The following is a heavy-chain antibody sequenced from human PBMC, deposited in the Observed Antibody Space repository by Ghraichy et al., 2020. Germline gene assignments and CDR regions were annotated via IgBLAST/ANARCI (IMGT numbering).Heavy chain of an antibody. D-gene: IGHD3-10*01. Sequence: SETLSLTCTVSGGSISSYYWSWIRQPPGKGLEWIGYIYYSGSTNYNPSLKSRVTISVDTSKNQFSLKLSSVTAADTAVYYCARNSKYGSGSPPDYWGQGTLVTVSS. CDR1: GGSISSYY. J-gene: IGHJ4*02. CDR2: IYYSGST. V-gene: IGHV4-59*01. CDR3: ARNSKYGSGSPPDY.